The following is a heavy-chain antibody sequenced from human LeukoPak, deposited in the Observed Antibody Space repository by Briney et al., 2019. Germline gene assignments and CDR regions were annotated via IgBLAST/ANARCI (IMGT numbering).Heavy chain of an antibody. Sequence: SVKVSCKASGDTFSSYAISWVRQAPGQGLEWMGRIIPILGIANYAQKFQGRVTITADKSTSTAYMELSSLRSEDTAVYYCAREEDSSGWYYFDYWGQGTLVTVSS. V-gene: IGHV1-69*04. CDR2: IIPILGIA. J-gene: IGHJ4*02. D-gene: IGHD6-19*01. CDR1: GDTFSSYA. CDR3: AREEDSSGWYYFDY.